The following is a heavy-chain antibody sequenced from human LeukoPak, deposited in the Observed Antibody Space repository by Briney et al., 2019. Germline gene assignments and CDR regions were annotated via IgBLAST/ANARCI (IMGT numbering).Heavy chain of an antibody. D-gene: IGHD6-13*01. CDR3: ARLHYLPGAAAGLPSYYYYYYGMDV. CDR1: GGSISSSSYY. Sequence: PSETLSLTCTVSGGSISSSSYYWGWIRQPPGKGLEWIGSIYYSGSTYYNPSLKSRVTISVDTSKNQFSLKLSSVTAADTAVYYCARLHYLPGAAAGLPSYYYYYYGMDVWGQGTTVTVSS. V-gene: IGHV4-39*01. J-gene: IGHJ6*02. CDR2: IYYSGST.